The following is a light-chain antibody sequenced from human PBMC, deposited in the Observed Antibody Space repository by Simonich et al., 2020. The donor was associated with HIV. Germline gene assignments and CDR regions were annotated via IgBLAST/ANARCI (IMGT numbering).Light chain of an antibody. CDR3: QQYYSTPPT. CDR2: WAS. J-gene: IGKJ1*01. V-gene: IGKV4-1*01. CDR1: QSVLYSSNNKNY. Sequence: DIVMTQSPDSLAVSLGERATINYKSSQSVLYSSNNKNYLAWYQQKPGQPPKLLIYWASTRESGVPDRFGGSGSGTDFTLTISSLQAEDVAVYYCQQYYSTPPTFGQGTKVEIK.